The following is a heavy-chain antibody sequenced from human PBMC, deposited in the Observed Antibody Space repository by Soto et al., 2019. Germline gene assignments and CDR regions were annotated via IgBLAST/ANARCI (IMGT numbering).Heavy chain of an antibody. CDR1: GFNFNSYT. CDR3: ARDEGRWLQSDY. CDR2: ISRFSDRT. J-gene: IGHJ4*02. V-gene: IGHV3-21*06. D-gene: IGHD5-12*01. Sequence: GGSLRLSCSASGFNFNSYTMNWVRQAPGKGLEWVSSISRFSDRTYYADSVKGRFAIFRANAENSVYLQMNSLRDEDTAVYYCARDEGRWLQSDYWGQGTLVTVSS.